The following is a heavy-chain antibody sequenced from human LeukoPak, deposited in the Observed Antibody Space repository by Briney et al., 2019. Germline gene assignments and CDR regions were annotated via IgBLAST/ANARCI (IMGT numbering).Heavy chain of an antibody. CDR2: INPVLGIA. V-gene: IGHV1-69*04. CDR1: GGTFSSHA. Sequence: SVTVSFKASGGTFSSHAISWVRQAPGQGLEWMGRINPVLGIANYAQKFQGRVTITADKSTSTAYMELSSLRSEDTAVYYCASGGSYEDLDYWGQGTLVTVSS. J-gene: IGHJ4*02. CDR3: ASGGSYEDLDY. D-gene: IGHD1-26*01.